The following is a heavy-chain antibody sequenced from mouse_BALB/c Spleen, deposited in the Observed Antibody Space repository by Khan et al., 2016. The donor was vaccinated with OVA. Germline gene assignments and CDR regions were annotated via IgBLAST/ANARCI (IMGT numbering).Heavy chain of an antibody. J-gene: IGHJ4*01. CDR2: IWGGRST. V-gene: IGHV2-6-5*01. CDR3: AKQIWSPYYGMDY. Sequence: QVQLKQSGPGLVAPSQSLAITCTVSGFSLTDHGVSWIRQPPGKGLEWLGVIWGGRSTYYNSVLKSRLSISKDNSKSQVFLKMNNLQTDDTAMYYCAKQIWSPYYGMDYWGQGTSVTVSS. D-gene: IGHD1-1*02. CDR1: GFSLTDHG.